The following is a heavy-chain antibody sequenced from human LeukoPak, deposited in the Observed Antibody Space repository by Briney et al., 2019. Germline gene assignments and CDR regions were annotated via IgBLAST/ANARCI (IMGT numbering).Heavy chain of an antibody. CDR2: ISGSGGST. CDR1: GFTFSSYA. Sequence: PGGSLRLSCAASGFTFSSYAMSWVRQAPGKGLEWVSAISGSGGSTYYADSVKGRFTISRDNSKNTLYLQMNSLRAEDTAVYYCAKVSGGITMIVVVKTYYFDYWGQGTLVTVSS. V-gene: IGHV3-23*01. J-gene: IGHJ4*02. CDR3: AKVSGGITMIVVVKTYYFDY. D-gene: IGHD3-22*01.